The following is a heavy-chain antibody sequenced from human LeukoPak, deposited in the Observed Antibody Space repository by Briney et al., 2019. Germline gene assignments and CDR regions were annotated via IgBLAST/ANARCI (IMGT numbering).Heavy chain of an antibody. CDR2: IFGSGGST. CDR1: GFTFSSYA. CDR3: AKGTYSGSRPALDY. Sequence: GGSLRLSYAASGFTFSSYAMYWVRQAPGKGLEWVSGIFGSGGSTHYADSVKGRFTISRDNSKNTLYLQLNSLRADDTAVYYCAKGTYSGSRPALDYWGQGTLVTVSS. V-gene: IGHV3-23*01. J-gene: IGHJ4*02. D-gene: IGHD1-26*01.